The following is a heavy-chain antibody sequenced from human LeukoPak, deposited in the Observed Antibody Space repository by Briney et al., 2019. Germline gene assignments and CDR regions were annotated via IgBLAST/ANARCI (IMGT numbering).Heavy chain of an antibody. CDR3: ARSGAIFGVVVIRSYFDY. CDR1: GGSFTNYH. Sequence: SETLSLTCAVYGGSFTNYHWSWIHQPPGKGLEWIGEVHHSGSTNYNPSLESRVTLSVNTSKNQFALKLGSVTAADTGIYYCARSGAIFGVVVIRSYFDYWGQGIRVTVSS. V-gene: IGHV4-34*01. CDR2: VHHSGST. D-gene: IGHD3-3*01. J-gene: IGHJ4*02.